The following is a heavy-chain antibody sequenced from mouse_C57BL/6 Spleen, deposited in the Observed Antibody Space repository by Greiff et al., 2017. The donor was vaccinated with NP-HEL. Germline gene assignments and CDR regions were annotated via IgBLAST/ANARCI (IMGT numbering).Heavy chain of an antibody. CDR2: IDPETGGT. Sequence: QLVESGAELVRPGASVTLSCKASGYTFTDYEMHWVKQTPVHGLEWIGAIDPETGGTAYNQKFKGKAILTADKSSSTAYMELRSLTSEDSAVYYCTREYAMDYWGQGTSGTVSS. CDR3: TREYAMDY. J-gene: IGHJ4*01. CDR1: GYTFTDYE. V-gene: IGHV1-15*01.